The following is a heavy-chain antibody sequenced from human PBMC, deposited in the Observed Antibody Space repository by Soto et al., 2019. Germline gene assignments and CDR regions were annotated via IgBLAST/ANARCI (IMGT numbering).Heavy chain of an antibody. J-gene: IGHJ4*02. CDR3: ARLSDYTTKRSH. D-gene: IGHD2-2*02. V-gene: IGHV4-4*02. CDR2: IYHSGST. CDR1: GGSISSSNW. Sequence: QVQLQESGPGLVKPSGTLSLTCAVSGGSISSSNWWSWVRQPPGKGREWIGEIYHSGSTNYNPSLKSRATISVDKSKNPFSLKLSSVTAADTAVYYCARLSDYTTKRSHWGQGTLVTVSS.